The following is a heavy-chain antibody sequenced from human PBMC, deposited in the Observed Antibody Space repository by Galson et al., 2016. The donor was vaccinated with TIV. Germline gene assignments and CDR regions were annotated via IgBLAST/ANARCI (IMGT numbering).Heavy chain of an antibody. CDR1: GYRFTNYW. Sequence: QSGAEVKKPGESLKISCKGSGYRFTNYWIGWVRQMPGKGLEWMGIIYPGDSDTRYSPSFQGQVTISADKSISTAYLQWSSLKASDTAMYYCASSSHSSSKRHYYSYSLDVWGIGTTVTVSS. CDR2: IYPGDSDT. CDR3: ASSSHSSSKRHYYSYSLDV. V-gene: IGHV5-51*03. D-gene: IGHD6-13*01. J-gene: IGHJ6*03.